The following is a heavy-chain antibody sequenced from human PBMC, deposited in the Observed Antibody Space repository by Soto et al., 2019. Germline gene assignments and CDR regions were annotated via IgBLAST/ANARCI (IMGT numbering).Heavy chain of an antibody. Sequence: EVQLLESGGGLIQRGGSLRLSCAASGFTFSSYAMSWVRQAPGKGLEWVSAISGSGGSTYYADSVKGRFTISRDNSKNTLYLQMNSLRAEDTAVYYCAKGGRWGSSWKVHDYWGQGTLVTVSS. D-gene: IGHD6-13*01. J-gene: IGHJ4*02. CDR2: ISGSGGST. CDR3: AKGGRWGSSWKVHDY. V-gene: IGHV3-23*01. CDR1: GFTFSSYA.